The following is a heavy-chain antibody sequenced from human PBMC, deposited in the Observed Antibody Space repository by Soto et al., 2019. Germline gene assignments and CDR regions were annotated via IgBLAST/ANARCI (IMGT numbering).Heavy chain of an antibody. CDR2: SIPIFGTS. Sequence: QVQLVQSGAEVKKPGSSVKVSCKASGGTFSSYAISWVRQAPGQGLEWMGGSIPIFGTSNYAQKFQGRVTITADESTSTAYMELSSLRSEDTAVYYCARETPGQIDIVVVPAARGRYGMDVWGQGTTVTVSS. V-gene: IGHV1-69*01. CDR3: ARETPGQIDIVVVPAARGRYGMDV. CDR1: GGTFSSYA. D-gene: IGHD2-2*01. J-gene: IGHJ6*02.